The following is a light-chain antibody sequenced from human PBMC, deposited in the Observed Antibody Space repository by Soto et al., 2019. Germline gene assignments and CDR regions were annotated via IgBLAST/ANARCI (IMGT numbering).Light chain of an antibody. CDR3: QQSHSNPIT. CDR1: QSIGMY. J-gene: IGKJ4*01. V-gene: IGKV1-39*01. Sequence: QMTQSPSSLSASVGDRVTLTCWASQSIGMYLNWYQQKPGKAPKLLISNRVGLQSGVPPRFSGSGSGTDFTLTISSLQPEDFATYYCQQSHSNPITFGGGTKVDIK. CDR2: NRV.